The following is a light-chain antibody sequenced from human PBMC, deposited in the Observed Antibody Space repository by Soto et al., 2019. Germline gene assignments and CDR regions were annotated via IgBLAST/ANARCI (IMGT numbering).Light chain of an antibody. J-gene: IGKJ2*01. Sequence: EIVITQSPATLSVSPGERATLCCRASKSVSSNLAWYQQKPGQAPRLLIYGASTRATGIPARFSGSGSGTEFTLTISSLQSEDFAVYYCQQYNNWPPYTFGQGTKLEFK. CDR1: KSVSSN. V-gene: IGKV3-15*01. CDR3: QQYNNWPPYT. CDR2: GAS.